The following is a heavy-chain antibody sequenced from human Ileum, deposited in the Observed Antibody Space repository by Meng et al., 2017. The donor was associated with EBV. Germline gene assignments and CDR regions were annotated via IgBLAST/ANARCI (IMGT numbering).Heavy chain of an antibody. CDR1: GCAISSSSW. CDR2: INHSRTT. D-gene: IGHD6-19*01. V-gene: IGHV4-4*02. Sequence: QVYQHARGPGLLQHSGSLSLSYADSGCAISSSSWGGRHLQPPRKGVELTANINHSRTTNYTPSLKRRFTMSVDKSKNQFTLNLSPLTAADTAVYYCARVVQSLPIDYWGQGTLVTVSS. J-gene: IGHJ4*02. CDR3: ARVVQSLPIDY.